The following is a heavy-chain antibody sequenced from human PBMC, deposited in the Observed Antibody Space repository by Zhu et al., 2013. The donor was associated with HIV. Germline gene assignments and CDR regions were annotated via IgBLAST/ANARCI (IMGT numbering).Heavy chain of an antibody. D-gene: IGHD3-22*01. CDR1: GGTFSSYA. Sequence: QVQLVQSGAEVKKPGSSVKVSCKASGGTFSSYAISWVRQAPGQGLEWMGGIIPIFGTANYAQKFQGRVTITADESTSTAYMELSSLRSEDTAVYYCARDQQAGYYDSSGYFQDAFDIWAKGQWSPSLQ. CDR2: IIPIFGTA. CDR3: ARDQQAGYYDSSGYFQDAFDI. J-gene: IGHJ3*02. V-gene: IGHV1-69*01.